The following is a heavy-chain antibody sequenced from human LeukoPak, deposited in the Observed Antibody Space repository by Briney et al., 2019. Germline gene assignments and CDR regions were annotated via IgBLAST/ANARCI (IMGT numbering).Heavy chain of an antibody. J-gene: IGHJ4*02. D-gene: IGHD3-10*01. Sequence: PGGSLRLSCAASGFTFSDYYMSWVRQAPGKGLEWLSYISGSSSTIYYTDSVQGRFTISRDNAKKSLYLQMSSLRAEDTAVYYCGRGGGGYYPTDYWGQGTLVTVSS. V-gene: IGHV3-11*01. CDR1: GFTFSDYY. CDR3: GRGGGGYYPTDY. CDR2: ISGSSSTI.